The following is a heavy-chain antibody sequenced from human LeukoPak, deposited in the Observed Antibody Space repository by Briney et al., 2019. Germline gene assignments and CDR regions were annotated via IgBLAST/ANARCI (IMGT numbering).Heavy chain of an antibody. V-gene: IGHV4-59*01. J-gene: IGHJ2*01. D-gene: IGHD1-14*01. CDR1: GGSISSYY. CDR2: IYYSGST. Sequence: PSETLSLTCTVSGGSISSYYWSWIRQPPGKGLEWIGYIYYSGSTNYNPSLRSRVTILLDTSKNQFSLKLSSVTAADTAVYYCAKPRTSDWYFDLWGRGTLVTVSS. CDR3: AKPRTSDWYFDL.